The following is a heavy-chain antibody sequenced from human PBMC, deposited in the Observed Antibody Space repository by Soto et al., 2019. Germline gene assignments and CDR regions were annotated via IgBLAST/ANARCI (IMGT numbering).Heavy chain of an antibody. V-gene: IGHV3-23*01. D-gene: IGHD2-15*01. CDR2: ISGSGATT. J-gene: IGHJ4*02. Sequence: RLSCAASGFTFSDSYLSWIRQAPGRGLEWVSGISGSGATTFYADSVKGRFTISRDNSKNTLNLQMSSLRAEDTAVYYCAKGDCSGGSCYRGFDFWGQGSPVTVSS. CDR1: GFTFSDSY. CDR3: AKGDCSGGSCYRGFDF.